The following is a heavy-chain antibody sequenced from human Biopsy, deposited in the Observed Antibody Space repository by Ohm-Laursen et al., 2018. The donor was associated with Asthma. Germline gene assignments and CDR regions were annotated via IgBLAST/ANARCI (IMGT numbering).Heavy chain of an antibody. J-gene: IGHJ4*02. V-gene: IGHV4-59*07. CDR2: VYLTGST. Sequence: SDTPSPTPSVSCGSLRSFFWSWVPASPEKGLGRNGDVYLTGSTNYNPSLKSRITMSVDTSKNRMFLELTSVTAADTAIYYCVRAVRNEQWLAPFDYWGQGKPVTVSS. CDR3: VRAVRNEQWLAPFDY. D-gene: IGHD6-19*01. CDR1: CGSLRSFF.